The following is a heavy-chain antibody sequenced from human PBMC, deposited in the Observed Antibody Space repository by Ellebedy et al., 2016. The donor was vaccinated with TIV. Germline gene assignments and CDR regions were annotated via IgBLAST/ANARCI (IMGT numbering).Heavy chain of an antibody. J-gene: IGHJ4*02. V-gene: IGHV3-30*18. D-gene: IGHD3-9*01. Sequence: GGSLRLSXAASGFTFSSYGMHWVRQAPGKGLEWVAVISYDGSNKYYADSVKGRFTISRDNSKNTLYLQMNSLRAEDTAVYYCAKLDGLLRYFDWYYPHTRGHFDYWGQGTLVTVSS. CDR1: GFTFSSYG. CDR3: AKLDGLLRYFDWYYPHTRGHFDY. CDR2: ISYDGSNK.